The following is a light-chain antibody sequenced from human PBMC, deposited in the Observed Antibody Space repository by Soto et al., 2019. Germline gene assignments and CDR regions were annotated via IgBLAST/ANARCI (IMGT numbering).Light chain of an antibody. CDR3: QHYDSYSEA. V-gene: IGKV1-5*03. J-gene: IGKJ4*02. CDR2: KAS. CDR1: QTISSW. Sequence: DIQMTQSPSTLSGSVGDGVTITCRASQTISSWLAWYQQKPGKAPKLLIYKASTLKSGVPSRFSGSGSGTEFTLTISSLQPDDFATYYCQHYDSYSEAFGGGTKVDIK.